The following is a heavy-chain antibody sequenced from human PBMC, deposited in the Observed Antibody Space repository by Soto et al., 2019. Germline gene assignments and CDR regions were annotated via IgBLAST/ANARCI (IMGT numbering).Heavy chain of an antibody. CDR2: IKSKPDGGTT. Sequence: GGSLRLSCAASGFTFSNAWMSWVRQAPGKGLEWVGRIKSKPDGGTTDYAAPVKGRFTISRDDSKNTLYLQMNSLKTEDTAVYYCTTQNPVTMIVVVINPYYDYGMDVWGQGTTVTVSS. CDR3: TTQNPVTMIVVVINPYYDYGMDV. J-gene: IGHJ6*02. V-gene: IGHV3-15*01. CDR1: GFTFSNAW. D-gene: IGHD3-22*01.